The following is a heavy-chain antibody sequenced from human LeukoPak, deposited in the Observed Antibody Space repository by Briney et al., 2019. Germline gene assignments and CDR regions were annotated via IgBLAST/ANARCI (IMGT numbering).Heavy chain of an antibody. J-gene: IGHJ4*02. CDR2: IYPGDSDT. V-gene: IGHV5-51*01. CDR1: GYSFTSYW. D-gene: IGHD5-24*01. CDR3: ARRRGRWLPNRGGYFDY. Sequence: GESLKISCKGSGYSFTSYWIGWVRQMPGKGLEWMGIIYPGDSDTRYSPSFQGQVTISADKSISTAYLQWSSVKASDTAMYSCARRRGRWLPNRGGYFDYWGQGTLVTVSS.